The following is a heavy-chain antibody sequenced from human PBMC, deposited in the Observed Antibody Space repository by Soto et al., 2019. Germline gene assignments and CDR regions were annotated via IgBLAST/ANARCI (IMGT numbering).Heavy chain of an antibody. Sequence: EVQLVESGGGLVQPGGSLRLSCAASGFTFSSYAMHWVRQAPGKGLEYVSAISSNGGSTYYANSVKGRFTISRDNSKNTLYLQMGSLRAEDMAVYYCARAAYGDHAWGQGPLVTVSS. J-gene: IGHJ5*02. CDR1: GFTFSSYA. CDR2: ISSNGGST. D-gene: IGHD4-17*01. CDR3: ARAAYGDHA. V-gene: IGHV3-64*01.